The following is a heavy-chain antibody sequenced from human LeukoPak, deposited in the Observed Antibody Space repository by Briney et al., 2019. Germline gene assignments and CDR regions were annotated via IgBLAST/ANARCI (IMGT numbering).Heavy chain of an antibody. V-gene: IGHV3-21*01. J-gene: IGHJ2*01. Sequence: GGSLRLSCAVSGFTFSSYSINWVRQAPGKGLEWVSSISSSSSYIYYADSVKGRFTISRDNARNSLYLQMNSLRAEDTAVYYCARDGLAAATLHWCLDLWGRGTLVTVSS. CDR3: ARDGLAAATLHWCLDL. CDR2: ISSSSSYI. D-gene: IGHD2-15*01. CDR1: GFTFSSYS.